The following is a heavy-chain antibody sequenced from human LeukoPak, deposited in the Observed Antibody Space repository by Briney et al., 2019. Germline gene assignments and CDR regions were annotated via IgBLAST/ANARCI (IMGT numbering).Heavy chain of an antibody. D-gene: IGHD4-11*01. CDR1: GGSFSGYY. Sequence: KPSETLSLACAVYGGSFSGYYWSWIRQPPGKGLEWIGEINHSGSTNYNPSLKSRVTISVDTSKNQFSLKLSSVTAADTAVYYCARGQYDFDCWGQGTLVSASS. V-gene: IGHV4-34*01. J-gene: IGHJ4*02. CDR3: ARGQYDFDC. CDR2: INHSGST.